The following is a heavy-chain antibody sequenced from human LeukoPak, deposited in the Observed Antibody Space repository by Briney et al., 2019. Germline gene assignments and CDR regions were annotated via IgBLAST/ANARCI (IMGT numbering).Heavy chain of an antibody. J-gene: IGHJ3*02. CDR2: IYPGDSDT. V-gene: IGHV5-51*01. D-gene: IGHD6-6*01. CDR1: GYSFTSYW. Sequence: GEALQISCKGSGYSFTSYWIGWVRPMPGKGLEWMGIIYPGDSDTRYSPSFQGQVTISADKSISTAYLQWSSRKASDTAMYYCARPGSSSLLGAFDIWGQGTMVTVSS. CDR3: ARPGSSSLLGAFDI.